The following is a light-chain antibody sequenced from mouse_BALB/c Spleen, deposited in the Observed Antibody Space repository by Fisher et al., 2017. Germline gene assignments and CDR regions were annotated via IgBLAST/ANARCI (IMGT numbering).Light chain of an antibody. V-gene: IGKV3-10*01. CDR2: RAS. CDR1: ESVDNYGNSF. Sequence: IVMTQTTAIMSASLGQRATISCRASESVDNYGNSFMHWYQQKPGQPPKLLIYRASNLESGVPARFSGSGSRTDFTLTIDPVEADDAATYYCQQSNEDPYTFGGGTKLEIK. CDR3: QQSNEDPYT. J-gene: IGKJ2*01.